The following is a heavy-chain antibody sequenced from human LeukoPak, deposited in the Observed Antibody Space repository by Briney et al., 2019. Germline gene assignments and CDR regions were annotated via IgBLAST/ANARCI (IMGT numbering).Heavy chain of an antibody. CDR3: ARDEDSSGWYNY. CDR1: GFTFSNYW. Sequence: PGGSLRLSCAASGFTFSNYWMSWVRQAPGKGLEWVSVIYSGGSTYYADSVKGRFTISRDNSKNTLYLQMNSLRAEDTAVYYCARDEDSSGWYNYWGQGTLVTVSS. D-gene: IGHD6-19*01. J-gene: IGHJ4*02. CDR2: IYSGGST. V-gene: IGHV3-53*01.